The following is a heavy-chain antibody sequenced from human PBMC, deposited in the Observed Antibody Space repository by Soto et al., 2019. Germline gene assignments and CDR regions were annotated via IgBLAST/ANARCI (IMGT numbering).Heavy chain of an antibody. V-gene: IGHV1-69*04. CDR3: ARDGSYDILNGSPFDY. J-gene: IGHJ4*02. CDR2: IIPILGMA. Sequence: SVKVSCKASGGTFSSYTISWVRQAPGQGLEWMGRIIPILGMANYAQKFQGRVTITADKSTSTAYMELSSLRSEDTAVYYCARDGSYDILNGSPFDYWGQGTLVTVSS. CDR1: GGTFSSYT. D-gene: IGHD3-9*01.